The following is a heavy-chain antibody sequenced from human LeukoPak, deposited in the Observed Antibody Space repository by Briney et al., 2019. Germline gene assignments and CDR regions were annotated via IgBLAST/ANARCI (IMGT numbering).Heavy chain of an antibody. V-gene: IGHV6-1*01. CDR3: ASASYRAFAI. CDR2: TYYRSKWYS. Sequence: SQTLSLTCAISGDSVSSNSAAWNWLRQSPSRGLEWLGRTYYRSKWYSDYAVSVKSRIIINPDTSKNHFSLQLNSVTPEDTAVYYCASASYRAFAIWGQGTMVTVSS. D-gene: IGHD2-2*01. J-gene: IGHJ3*02. CDR1: GDSVSSNSAA.